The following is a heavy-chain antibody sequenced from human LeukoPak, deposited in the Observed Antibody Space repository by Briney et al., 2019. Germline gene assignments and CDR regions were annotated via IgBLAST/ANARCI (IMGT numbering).Heavy chain of an antibody. Sequence: ASVKVSRKASGYTFTGYYMHWVRQAPGQGLEWMGWINPNSGGTNYAQKFQGRVTMTRDTSISTAYMELSSLRSEDTAVYYCARGIIQKTYYYDSSGFGNDYWGQGTLVTVSS. CDR2: INPNSGGT. V-gene: IGHV1-2*02. CDR3: ARGIIQKTYYYDSSGFGNDY. D-gene: IGHD3-22*01. CDR1: GYTFTGYY. J-gene: IGHJ4*02.